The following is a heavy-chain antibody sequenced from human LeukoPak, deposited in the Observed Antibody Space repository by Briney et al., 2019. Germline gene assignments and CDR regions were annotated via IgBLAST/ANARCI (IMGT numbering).Heavy chain of an antibody. Sequence: ASVKVSCKASGGTFSSYAISWVRQAPGQGLEWMGRIIPILGIANYAQKFQGRVTITADKSTSTAYMELSSLRSEDTAVYYCARGPRLGMVRSYYYYGMDVWGQGTTVTVSS. CDR2: IIPILGIA. CDR1: GGTFSSYA. V-gene: IGHV1-69*04. CDR3: ARGPRLGMVRSYYYYGMDV. D-gene: IGHD3-10*01. J-gene: IGHJ6*02.